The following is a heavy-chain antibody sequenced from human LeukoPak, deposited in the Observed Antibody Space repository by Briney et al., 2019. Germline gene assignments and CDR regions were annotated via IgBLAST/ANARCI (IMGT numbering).Heavy chain of an antibody. CDR1: GYTLTELS. D-gene: IGHD2-8*01. V-gene: IGHV1-24*01. J-gene: IGHJ4*02. Sequence: GASVKVSCTVSGYTLTELSMHWVRQAPGKGLEWMGGFDPEDGETIYAQKFQGRVTMTEDTSTDTAYMELSSLRSEDTAVYYCATGGTYCTNGVCYTNYFDYWGQGTLVTVSS. CDR2: FDPEDGET. CDR3: ATGGTYCTNGVCYTNYFDY.